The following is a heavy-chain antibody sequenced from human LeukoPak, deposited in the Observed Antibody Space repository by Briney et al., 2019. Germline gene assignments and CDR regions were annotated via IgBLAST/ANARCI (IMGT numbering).Heavy chain of an antibody. CDR3: AKELFAASRLVEPLDV. D-gene: IGHD3-9*01. V-gene: IGHV3-30*18. CDR2: ILYDGSNE. J-gene: IGHJ6*02. Sequence: GGSLRLSCVASGFTFSTYGMHWVRQAPGKGLEWVSAILYDGSNEYYADSVKGRFTISRDNSKNTLYLQMNSLRPEDAVVYYCAKELFAASRLVEPLDVGGQGTAVTASS. CDR1: GFTFSTYG.